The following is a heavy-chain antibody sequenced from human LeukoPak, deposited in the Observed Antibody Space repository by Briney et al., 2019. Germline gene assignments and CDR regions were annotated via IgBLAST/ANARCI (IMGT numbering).Heavy chain of an antibody. Sequence: GESLQISCQGSGYIFTSYWIGWGRQLPGKGLEWMGIINPGDSDTRYSPSFQGQVTISADKSISTAYLQWSSLKASDTAMYYCARHGVTSWDGGIDYWGQGTLVTVSS. CDR1: GYIFTSYW. J-gene: IGHJ4*02. CDR2: INPGDSDT. D-gene: IGHD1-26*01. CDR3: ARHGVTSWDGGIDY. V-gene: IGHV5-51*01.